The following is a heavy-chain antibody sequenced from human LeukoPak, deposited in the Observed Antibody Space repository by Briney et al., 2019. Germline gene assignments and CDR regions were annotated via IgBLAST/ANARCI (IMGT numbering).Heavy chain of an antibody. CDR3: AGGTLTFDY. CDR1: GGSIINSNW. D-gene: IGHD2-2*01. V-gene: IGHV4-4*02. J-gene: IGHJ4*02. CDR2: IDHSGST. Sequence: SETLSLTCAVSGGSIINSNWWSWVRQPPGKGLEWIGEIDHSGSTSYNPSLKSRVTMSVDRSQNQFSLRLSTVTAADTAVYYCAGGTLTFDYWGQGTLVTVSS.